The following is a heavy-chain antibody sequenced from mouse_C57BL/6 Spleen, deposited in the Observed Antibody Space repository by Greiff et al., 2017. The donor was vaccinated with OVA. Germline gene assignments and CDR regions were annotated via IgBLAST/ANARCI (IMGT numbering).Heavy chain of an antibody. CDR1: GFNIKDYY. D-gene: IGHD1-1*01. CDR2: IDPEDGDT. CDR3: TADPLYYYGSSYYFDY. Sequence: EVKLMESGAELVRPGASVKLSCTASGFNIKDYYMHWVKQRPEQGLEWIGRIDPEDGDTEYAPKFQGKATMTADTSSNTAYLQLSSLTSEDTAVYYCTADPLYYYGSSYYFDYWGQGTTLTVSS. J-gene: IGHJ2*01. V-gene: IGHV14-1*01.